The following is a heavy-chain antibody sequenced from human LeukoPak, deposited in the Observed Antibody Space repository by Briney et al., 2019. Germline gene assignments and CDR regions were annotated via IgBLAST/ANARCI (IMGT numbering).Heavy chain of an antibody. CDR2: ISSSSNYI. CDR3: AGEGTDAFDV. CDR1: GFTFSTYT. Sequence: PGGSLRLSCGASGFTFSTYTMNWVRQAPGKGLEWVSSISSSSNYIYYADSVKGRFTISRDNAKNSLYLQMNRLRAEDTAVYYCAGEGTDAFDVWGQGTMVTVSS. V-gene: IGHV3-21*01. J-gene: IGHJ3*01.